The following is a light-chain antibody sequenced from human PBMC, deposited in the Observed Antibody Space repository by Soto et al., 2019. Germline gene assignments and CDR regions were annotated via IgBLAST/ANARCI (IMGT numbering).Light chain of an antibody. J-gene: IGKJ1*01. V-gene: IGKV1-5*01. CDR1: QRISTW. Sequence: DIQMTQSPSTLSASVGDGVTITCRASQRISTWLAWYQQKPGKAPKLLISDASSLETGVPSRFSGSGSATEFTLTISDLQPDDFATYYCQQYQSDTWTFGQGTKVDIK. CDR3: QQYQSDTWT. CDR2: DAS.